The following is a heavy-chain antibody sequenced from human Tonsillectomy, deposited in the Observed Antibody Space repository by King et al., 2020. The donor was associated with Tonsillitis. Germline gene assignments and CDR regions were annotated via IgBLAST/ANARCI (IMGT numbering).Heavy chain of an antibody. CDR2: ISYDGSNQ. V-gene: IGHV3-30*03. D-gene: IGHD6-6*01. J-gene: IGHJ4*02. CDR1: GFTFSDYG. Sequence: VQLVESGGGVVQPGRSLRLSCAASGFTFSDYGIHWVRQAPGKILEWVAVISYDGSNQYYADSVEGRFTISRDNSKNTLSLQMNSLRTEDTAVYYCARLYNSSNYWGQGTLVTVSS. CDR3: ARLYNSSNY.